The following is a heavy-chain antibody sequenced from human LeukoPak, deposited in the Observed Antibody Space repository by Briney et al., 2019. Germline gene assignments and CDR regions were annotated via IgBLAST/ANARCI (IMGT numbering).Heavy chain of an antibody. CDR1: GGSISSYY. D-gene: IGHD3-22*01. J-gene: IGHJ4*02. CDR3: VRDEANSGYPDY. CDR2: IHSSGII. Sequence: SETLSLTCTVSGGSISSYYWSWIRQPAGKAPEWIGRIHSSGIISYNPPLKSRVTISLDYSNNQVSLKLNYVTAADTAVYYCVRDEANSGYPDYWGQGTLATVSS. V-gene: IGHV4-4*07.